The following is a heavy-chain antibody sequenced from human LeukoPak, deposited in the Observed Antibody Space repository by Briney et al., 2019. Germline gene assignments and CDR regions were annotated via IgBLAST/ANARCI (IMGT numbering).Heavy chain of an antibody. CDR3: ARDREQLDVYYYYGMDV. CDR1: GFTFSDYY. J-gene: IGHJ6*02. V-gene: IGHV3-11*01. CDR2: ISSSSSTI. Sequence: PGGSLRLSCAASGFTFSDYYMSWIRQAPGKGLEWVSYISSSSSTIYYADSVKGRFTISRDNAKNSLYLQMNSLRAEDTAVYYCARDREQLDVYYYYGMDVWGQGTTVTVSS. D-gene: IGHD6-13*01.